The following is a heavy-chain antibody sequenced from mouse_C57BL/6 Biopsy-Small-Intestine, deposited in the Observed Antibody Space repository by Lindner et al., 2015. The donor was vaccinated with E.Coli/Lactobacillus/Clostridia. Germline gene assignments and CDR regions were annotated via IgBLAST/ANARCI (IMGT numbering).Heavy chain of an antibody. CDR2: IIPIFSSA. J-gene: IGHJ4*01. Sequence: SVKVSCKASGGTFSSYTINWVRQAPGQGLEWMGGIIPIFSSANYAQKFQGRVTIAADTSTSTSYMELSNLRSEDTAVYYCARGYIVGTMGHFDHWGQGTLVTVSS. D-gene: IGHD2-14*01. CDR3: ARGYIVGTMGHFDH. CDR1: GGTFSSYT. V-gene: IGHV1-59*01.